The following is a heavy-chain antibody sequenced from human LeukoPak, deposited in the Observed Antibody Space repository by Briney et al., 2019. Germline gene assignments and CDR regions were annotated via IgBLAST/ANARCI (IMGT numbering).Heavy chain of an antibody. CDR2: IYYRESS. V-gene: IGHV4-59*01. CDR1: GGSITNYY. J-gene: IGHJ4*02. Sequence: PSGTLSLTCTVSGGSITNYYWSWVRQPPGKGLEWIGCIYYRESSNYNPPLRSRVTLSVDTSKNQFSLKSNSVTAADTAVYYCARGGDYGDLRYFDYWGQGTLVTVSS. D-gene: IGHD4-17*01. CDR3: ARGGDYGDLRYFDY.